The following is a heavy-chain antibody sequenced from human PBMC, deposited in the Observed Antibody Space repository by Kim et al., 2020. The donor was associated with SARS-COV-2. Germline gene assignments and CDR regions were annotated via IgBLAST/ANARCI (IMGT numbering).Heavy chain of an antibody. CDR3: AILPRLYYYGSGIPN. J-gene: IGHJ4*02. Sequence: SETLSLTCTVSGGSVSSGSYYWSWIRQPPGKGLEWIGYIYYSGSTNYNPSLKSRVTISVDTSKNQFSLKLSSVTAADTAVYYCAILPRLYYYGSGIPNWGQGTLVTVSS. CDR1: GGSVSSGSYY. D-gene: IGHD3-10*01. V-gene: IGHV4-61*01. CDR2: IYYSGST.